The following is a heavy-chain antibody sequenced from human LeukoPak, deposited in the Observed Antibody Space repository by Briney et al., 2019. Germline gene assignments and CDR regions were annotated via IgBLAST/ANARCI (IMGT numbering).Heavy chain of an antibody. V-gene: IGHV3-21*01. J-gene: IGHJ4*02. CDR3: AREVDEGFDY. CDR2: IDVRGSDI. Sequence: GGSLRLSCAASGFTFSSYNMNWVRQAAGKGLEWVSSIDVRGSDIHYADSVRGRFTMSRDNAKNSLHLQMNSLRAEDTAVYYCAREVDEGFDYWGQGTLVTVSS. CDR1: GFTFSSYN.